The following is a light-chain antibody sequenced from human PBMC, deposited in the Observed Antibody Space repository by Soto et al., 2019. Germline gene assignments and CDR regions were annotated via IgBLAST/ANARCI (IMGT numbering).Light chain of an antibody. CDR2: GAS. CDR3: HQYGTAPLT. J-gene: IGKJ3*01. Sequence: VLTQSPGPLSSSPGERAPLSCRASQRVAANYLAWYQQKRGQAPRLLIYGASSRATGTPDRFSGSGSGTDFTLTISRLEPEDFSVYYCHQYGTAPLTFGPGTKVDI. V-gene: IGKV3-20*01. CDR1: QRVAANY.